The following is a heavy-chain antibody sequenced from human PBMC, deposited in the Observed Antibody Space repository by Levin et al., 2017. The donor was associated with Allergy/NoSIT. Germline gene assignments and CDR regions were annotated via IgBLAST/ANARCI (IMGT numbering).Heavy chain of an antibody. Sequence: GGSLRLSCAASGFAFSTYWMHWVRQAPGKGLEWVSHINGDGSSKTYADSVKGRFTISRDNAENMLYLQMNSLRVEDTALYYCARDRNYAPFDTWGQGTLVTVSS. CDR3: ARDRNYAPFDT. CDR2: INGDGSSK. V-gene: IGHV3-74*03. D-gene: IGHD1-7*01. CDR1: GFAFSTYW. J-gene: IGHJ5*02.